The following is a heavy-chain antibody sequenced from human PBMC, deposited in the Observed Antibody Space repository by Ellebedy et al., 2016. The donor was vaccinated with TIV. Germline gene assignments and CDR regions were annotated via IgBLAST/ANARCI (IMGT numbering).Heavy chain of an antibody. CDR3: ARGYYDADGYYYEYFQH. CDR1: GYTFTSFW. V-gene: IGHV5-51*01. J-gene: IGHJ1*01. Sequence: GESLKISCQASGYTFTSFWIGWVRQVPGKGLEWMGIIYAGDSDTRYSPSFQGRVTISVDKSISTAYLQWSSLETSDTAMYYCARGYYDADGYYYEYFQHWGPGTMVIVSS. D-gene: IGHD3-16*01. CDR2: IYAGDSDT.